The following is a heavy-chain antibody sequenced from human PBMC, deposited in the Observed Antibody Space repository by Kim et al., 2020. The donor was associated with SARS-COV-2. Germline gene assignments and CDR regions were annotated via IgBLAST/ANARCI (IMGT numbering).Heavy chain of an antibody. V-gene: IGHV4-59*01. CDR1: GGSISSYY. Sequence: SQTLSLTCTVSGGSISSYYWSWIRQPPGKGLEWIGYIYYSGSTNYNPSLKSRVTISVDTSKNQFSLKLSSATAADTAVYYCARVQGTEIDYWGQGTLVTVSS. J-gene: IGHJ4*02. CDR2: IYYSGST. CDR3: ARVQGTEIDY.